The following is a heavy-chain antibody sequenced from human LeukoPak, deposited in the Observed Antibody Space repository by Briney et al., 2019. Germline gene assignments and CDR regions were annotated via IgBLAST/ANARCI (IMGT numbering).Heavy chain of an antibody. CDR2: ISWDGGST. D-gene: IGHD6-6*01. V-gene: IGHV3-43D*03. CDR3: AKAANSYSSSSHMDV. Sequence: GGSLRLSCAASGSTFDDYAMHWVRQAPGKGLEWVSLISWDGGSTYYADSVKGRFTISRDNSKNSLYLQMNSLRAEDTALYYCAKAANSYSSSSHMDVWGKGTTVTVSS. J-gene: IGHJ6*03. CDR1: GSTFDDYA.